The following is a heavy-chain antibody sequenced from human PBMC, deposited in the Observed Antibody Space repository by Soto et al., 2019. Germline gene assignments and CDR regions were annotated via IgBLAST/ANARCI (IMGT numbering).Heavy chain of an antibody. CDR3: ARAPTAPIAVAGTGWFDP. D-gene: IGHD6-19*01. Sequence: GGSLRLSCAASGFTFSSYSMNWVRQAPGKGLEWVSSISSSSSYIYYADSVKGRFTISRDNAKNSLYLQMNSLRAEDTAVYYFARAPTAPIAVAGTGWFDPWGQGTLVTVSS. V-gene: IGHV3-21*01. J-gene: IGHJ5*02. CDR2: ISSSSSYI. CDR1: GFTFSSYS.